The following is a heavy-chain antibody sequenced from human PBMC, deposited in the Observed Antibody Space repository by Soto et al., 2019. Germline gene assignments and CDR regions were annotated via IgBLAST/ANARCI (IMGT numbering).Heavy chain of an antibody. CDR3: ARATEVVVPAAMTFFDY. V-gene: IGHV4-59*01. CDR2: IYYSGST. Sequence: SETLSLTCTVSGGSISSYYWIWIRQPPGKGLEWIGYIYYSGSTNYNPSLKSRVTISVDTSKNQFSLKLSSVTAADTAVYYCARATEVVVPAAMTFFDYWGQGTLVTVSS. CDR1: GGSISSYY. J-gene: IGHJ4*02. D-gene: IGHD2-2*01.